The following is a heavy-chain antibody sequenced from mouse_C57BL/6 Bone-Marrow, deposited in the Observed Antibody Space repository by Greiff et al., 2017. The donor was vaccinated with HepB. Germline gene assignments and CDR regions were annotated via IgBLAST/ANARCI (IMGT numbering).Heavy chain of an antibody. V-gene: IGHV1-19*01. Sequence: VQLQQSGPVLVKPGASVKMSCKASGYTFTDYYMNWVKQSHGKSLEWIGVINPYNGGTSYNQKFKGKATLTVDKSASTAYRELNSLTSEDSAVYYCARIITTTSGDYFDYWGQGTTLTVSS. J-gene: IGHJ2*01. CDR2: INPYNGGT. CDR1: GYTFTDYY. D-gene: IGHD1-1*01. CDR3: ARIITTTSGDYFDY.